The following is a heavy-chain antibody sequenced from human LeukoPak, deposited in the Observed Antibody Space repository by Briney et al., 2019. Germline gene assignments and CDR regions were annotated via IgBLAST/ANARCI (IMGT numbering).Heavy chain of an antibody. D-gene: IGHD6-6*01. CDR3: ARGLKSSSSLVYGMDV. Sequence: GASVKVSCKASGYTFTSYGINWVRQATGQGLEWMGWMNPNSGNTGYAQKFQGRVTMTRNTSISTAYMELSSLRSEDTAVYYCARGLKSSSSLVYGMDVWGQGTTVTVSS. J-gene: IGHJ6*02. CDR1: GYTFTSYG. CDR2: MNPNSGNT. V-gene: IGHV1-8*01.